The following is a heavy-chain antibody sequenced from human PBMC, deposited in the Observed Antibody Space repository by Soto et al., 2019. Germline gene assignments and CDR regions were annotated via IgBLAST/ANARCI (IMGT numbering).Heavy chain of an antibody. J-gene: IGHJ3*02. V-gene: IGHV3-23*01. D-gene: IGHD3-9*01. CDR1: GFTFSSYA. CDR3: AKETLDILTGSGYDAFDI. CDR2: ISGSGGST. Sequence: GGSLRLSCAASGFTFSSYAMSWVRQAPGKGLEWVSAISGSGGSTYYADSVKGRFTISRDNSKNTLYLQMNSLRAEDTAVYYCAKETLDILTGSGYDAFDIWGQGTMVTVSS.